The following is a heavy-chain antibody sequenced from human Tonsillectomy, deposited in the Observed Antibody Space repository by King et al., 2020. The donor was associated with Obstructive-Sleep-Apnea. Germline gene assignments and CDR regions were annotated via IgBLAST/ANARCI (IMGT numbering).Heavy chain of an antibody. J-gene: IGHJ4*02. CDR2: IRSKAFGGTT. D-gene: IGHD3-10*01. Sequence: VKLVQSGGGLVQPGRSLNLSCTASGFTSGDHAMSWFRQAPGKGLQWVGLIRSKAFGGTTQYAASVKGRFTISRDDSKSIAYLQMNSLKTEDTAMYYCARVPYGSGGYGDYWGQGTLVTVSS. V-gene: IGHV3-49*03. CDR3: ARVPYGSGGYGDY. CDR1: GFTSGDHA.